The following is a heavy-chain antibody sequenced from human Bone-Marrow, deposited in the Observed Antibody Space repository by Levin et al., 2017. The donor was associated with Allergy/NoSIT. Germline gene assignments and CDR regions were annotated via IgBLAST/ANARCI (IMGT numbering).Heavy chain of an antibody. J-gene: IGHJ4*02. D-gene: IGHD5-12*01. CDR3: ARSPVATTFDY. CDR1: GGSISSYY. V-gene: IGHV4-59*01. CDR2: IYYSGST. Sequence: PSETLSLTCTVSGGSISSYYWSWIRQPPGKGLEWIGYIYYSGSTNSNPSLKSRVTISVDTSKNQFSLKLSSVTAADTAVYYCARSPVATTFDYWGQGTLVTVSS.